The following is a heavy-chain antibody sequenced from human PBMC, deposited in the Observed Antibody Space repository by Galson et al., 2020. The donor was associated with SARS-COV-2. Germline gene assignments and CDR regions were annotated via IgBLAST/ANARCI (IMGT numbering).Heavy chain of an antibody. CDR3: ARQRLYDSSGYLDY. J-gene: IGHJ4*02. CDR2: IYYSGSA. D-gene: IGHD3-22*01. Sequence: ASETLSLTCTVSGGSISSSSYYWGWIRQPPGKGLEWIGSIYYSGSAYYNQSLKSRVIISVDTSKNQFSLRLSSVTAADTAVYYCARQRLYDSSGYLDYWGQGTLVTVSS. V-gene: IGHV4-39*01. CDR1: GGSISSSSYY.